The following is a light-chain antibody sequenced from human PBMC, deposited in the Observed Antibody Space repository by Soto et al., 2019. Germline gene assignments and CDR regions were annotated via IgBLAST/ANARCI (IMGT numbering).Light chain of an antibody. V-gene: IGKV1-5*01. Sequence: DIQMTQSPSTLSASVGDRVTITCRASQSINSRLAWYQQRPGKAPDLLIYDASTLQSGVPSRFSGSGSGTEFTLTISSLPPDDFETYSCQQYYTYSRTFGQGTKVDIK. J-gene: IGKJ1*01. CDR1: QSINSR. CDR3: QQYYTYSRT. CDR2: DAS.